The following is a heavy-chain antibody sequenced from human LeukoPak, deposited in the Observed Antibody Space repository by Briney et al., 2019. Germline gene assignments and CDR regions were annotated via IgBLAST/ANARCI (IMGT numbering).Heavy chain of an antibody. CDR3: ARNLAY. CDR2: INIAADTM. CDR1: GFTFSDFE. V-gene: IGHV3-48*03. Sequence: GGSLRLSCAASGFTFSDFEMNWVRQAPGKGLEWISYINIAADTMHYADSGKGRFTISRDNAKNSLYLQMTSLRAGDTAVYYCARNLAYWGQGTLVTVSS. J-gene: IGHJ4*02.